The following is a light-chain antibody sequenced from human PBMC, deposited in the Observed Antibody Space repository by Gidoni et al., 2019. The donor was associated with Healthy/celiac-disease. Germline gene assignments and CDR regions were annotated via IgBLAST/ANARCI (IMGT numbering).Light chain of an antibody. J-gene: IGLJ2*01. V-gene: IGLV2-8*01. CDR1: SSDVGGYNY. CDR2: EVS. Sequence: QSALTQPPSASGSPGTSSDVGGYNYVSWYQQHPGKAPKLMIYEVSKRPSGVPDRFSGSKSGNTASLTVSGLQAEDEADYYCSSYAGSNVVFGGGTKLTVL. CDR3: SSYAGSNVV.